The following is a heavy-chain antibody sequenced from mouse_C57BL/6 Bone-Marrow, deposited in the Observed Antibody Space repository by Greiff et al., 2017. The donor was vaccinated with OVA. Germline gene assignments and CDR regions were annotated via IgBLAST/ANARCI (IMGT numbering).Heavy chain of an antibody. V-gene: IGHV1-80*01. CDR1: GYAFSSYW. D-gene: IGHD2-5*01. CDR3: VYYSNYGASWYFDV. Sequence: QVQLKESGAELVKPGASVKISCKASGYAFSSYWMNWVKQRPGKGLEWIGQIYPGDGDTNYNGKFKGKATLTADKSSSTAYMQLSRLTSEDSAVYFVVYYSNYGASWYFDVWGTGTTVTVSS. CDR2: IYPGDGDT. J-gene: IGHJ1*03.